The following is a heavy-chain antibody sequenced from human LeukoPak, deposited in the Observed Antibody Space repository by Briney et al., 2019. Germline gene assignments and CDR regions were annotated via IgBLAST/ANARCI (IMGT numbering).Heavy chain of an antibody. Sequence: ASVKVSCTASGYTFTGYYIHWVRQAPGQGLEWMGWINPNRGGTNYAQKFQGRVTMTRDTSISTAYMELSRLRAEDTAVYYCARGPHSALDTDDAFDIWGQGTMVTVSS. CDR2: INPNRGGT. V-gene: IGHV1-2*02. CDR3: ARGPHSALDTDDAFDI. D-gene: IGHD5-18*01. J-gene: IGHJ3*02. CDR1: GYTFTGYY.